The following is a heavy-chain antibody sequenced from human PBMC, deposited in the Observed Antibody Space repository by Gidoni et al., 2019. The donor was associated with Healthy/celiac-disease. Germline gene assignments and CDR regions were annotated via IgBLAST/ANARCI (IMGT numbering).Heavy chain of an antibody. Sequence: QVQLQQWGAGLLKPSETLSLTCAVYGGSFSGYYWSWIRRPPGKGLEWIGEINHSGSTNYNPSLKSRVTISVDTSKNQFSLKLSSVTAADTAVYYCARASYYDFWSGRRNNWFDPWGQGTLVTVSS. D-gene: IGHD3-3*01. V-gene: IGHV4-34*01. CDR3: ARASYYDFWSGRRNNWFDP. CDR2: INHSGST. J-gene: IGHJ5*02. CDR1: GGSFSGYY.